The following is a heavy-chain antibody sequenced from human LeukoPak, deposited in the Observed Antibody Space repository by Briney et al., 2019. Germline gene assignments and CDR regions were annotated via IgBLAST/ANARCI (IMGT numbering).Heavy chain of an antibody. V-gene: IGHV5-51*04. CDR2: IYPGESDT. D-gene: IGHD6-6*01. CDR3: ARRSEYSSSGDAFDI. J-gene: IGHJ3*02. Sequence: PGEPQKTSCKGSGYSFTSYWIRWVRQIPGKGLEWMGIIYPGESDTIYSPSFQGQVTISADNPISTAYRQWSSRKASDTAMYYCARRSEYSSSGDAFDIWGQGTMVTVSS. CDR1: GYSFTSYW.